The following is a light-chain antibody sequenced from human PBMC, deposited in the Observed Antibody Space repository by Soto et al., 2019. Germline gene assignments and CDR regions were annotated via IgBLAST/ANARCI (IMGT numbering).Light chain of an antibody. V-gene: IGLV2-14*01. J-gene: IGLJ1*01. Sequence: VLTQPASVSGSPGQSITISCTGTSSDVGGYNYVSWYQQSPGKAPKLMIYEVSNRPSGVSNRFSGSKSGNTASLTISGLQAEDEADYYCTSYTTSSTYVFGTGTKVTVL. CDR1: SSDVGGYNY. CDR2: EVS. CDR3: TSYTTSSTYV.